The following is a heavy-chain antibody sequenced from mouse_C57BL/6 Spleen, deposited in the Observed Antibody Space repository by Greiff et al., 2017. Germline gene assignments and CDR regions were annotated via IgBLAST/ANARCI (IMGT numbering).Heavy chain of an antibody. CDR3: ARGTIGSAMDY. Sequence: EVPLVESEGGLVQPGRSMKLSCTASGFTFSDYYMAWVRHVPEKGLEWVANSNYDGSSTYYLDSLKSRFILSRDNAKNMLYLQMSSLKSEDTATYYCARGTIGSAMDYWGQVTSVTASS. CDR2: SNYDGSST. CDR1: GFTFSDYY. V-gene: IGHV5-16*01. D-gene: IGHD2-14*01. J-gene: IGHJ4*01.